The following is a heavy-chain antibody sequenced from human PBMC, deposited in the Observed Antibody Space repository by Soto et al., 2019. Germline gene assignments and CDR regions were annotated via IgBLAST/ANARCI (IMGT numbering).Heavy chain of an antibody. V-gene: IGHV4-31*03. Sequence: PSETLSLTCTVSGGSISSGGYYWSWIRQHPGKGLEWIGYIYYSGSTYYNPSLKRRVTISVDTSKNQFSLKLSSVTAADTAVYYCARDSGQQLVEDAFDIWGQGTRVTVSS. CDR1: GGSISSGGYY. CDR2: IYYSGST. J-gene: IGHJ3*02. D-gene: IGHD6-13*01. CDR3: ARDSGQQLVEDAFDI.